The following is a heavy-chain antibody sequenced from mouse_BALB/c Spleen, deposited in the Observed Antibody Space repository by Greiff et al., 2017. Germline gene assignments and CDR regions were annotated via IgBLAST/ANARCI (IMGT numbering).Heavy chain of an antibody. Sequence: EVKVVESGGGLVQPGGSRKLSCAASGFTFSSFGMHWVRQAPEKGLEWVAYISSGSSTIYYADTVKGRFTISRDNPKNTLFLQMTSLRSEDTAMYYCARSGYRYDEDYYAMDYWGQGTSVTVSS. V-gene: IGHV5-17*02. CDR2: ISSGSSTI. CDR3: ARSGYRYDEDYYAMDY. D-gene: IGHD2-14*01. J-gene: IGHJ4*01. CDR1: GFTFSSFG.